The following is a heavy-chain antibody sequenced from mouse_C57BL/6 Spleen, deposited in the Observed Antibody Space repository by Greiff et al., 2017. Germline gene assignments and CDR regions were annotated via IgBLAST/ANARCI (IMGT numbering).Heavy chain of an antibody. J-gene: IGHJ3*01. CDR2: IYPGDGDT. Sequence: VQLQQSGAELVKPGASVKISCKASGYAFSSYWMNWVKQRPGKGLEWIGQIYPGDGDTNYNGKFKGKATLTADKSSSTAYMQLSSLTSEDAAVYFCARSSSGNWFAYWGQGTLVTVSA. V-gene: IGHV1-80*01. CDR1: GYAFSSYW. CDR3: ARSSSGNWFAY. D-gene: IGHD3-2*02.